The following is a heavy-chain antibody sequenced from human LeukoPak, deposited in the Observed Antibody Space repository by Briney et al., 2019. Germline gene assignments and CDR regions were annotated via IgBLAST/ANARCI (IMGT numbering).Heavy chain of an antibody. CDR2: IYPGDSDT. D-gene: IGHD7-27*01. V-gene: IGHV5-51*01. CDR3: ARSRGDNNWFDP. Sequence: GESLKISCKASGYSFTNFWLGWVRQMPGKGLERMGIIYPGDSDTRYSPSFEGQVTIPADKSISTAYLQLGSLKASDTAMYYCARSRGDNNWFDPWGQGTLVTVSS. CDR1: GYSFTNFW. J-gene: IGHJ5*02.